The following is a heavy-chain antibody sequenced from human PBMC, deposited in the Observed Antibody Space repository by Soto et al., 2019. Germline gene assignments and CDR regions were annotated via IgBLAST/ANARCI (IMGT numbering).Heavy chain of an antibody. CDR2: ISSDGTST. CDR3: VRGAPFDY. J-gene: IGHJ4*02. Sequence: GGSLRLSCAASGFTFSSYWMHWVRQVPGTGPVWVSRISSDGTSTAYADSVKGRFTISRDNAKNTLSPQMDSLRAEDTAVYSCVRGAPFDYWGQGAQVTVSS. CDR1: GFTFSSYW. V-gene: IGHV3-74*01.